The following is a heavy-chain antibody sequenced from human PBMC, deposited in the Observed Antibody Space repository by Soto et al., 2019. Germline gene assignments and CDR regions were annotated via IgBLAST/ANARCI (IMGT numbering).Heavy chain of an antibody. D-gene: IGHD3-16*02. V-gene: IGHV4-39*01. Sequence: QLQLQESGPGLVKPSETLSLTCTVSGGSISSSSYYWGWIRQPPGKGLEWIGSIYYSGSTYYNPSLKSRVTISVDTSKNQFSLKLSSVTAADTAVYYCARHSVVGRKGTFDYWGQGTLVTVSS. J-gene: IGHJ4*02. CDR1: GGSISSSSYY. CDR3: ARHSVVGRKGTFDY. CDR2: IYYSGST.